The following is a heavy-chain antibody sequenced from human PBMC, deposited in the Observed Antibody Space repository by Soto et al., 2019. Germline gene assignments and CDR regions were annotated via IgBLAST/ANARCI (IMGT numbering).Heavy chain of an antibody. D-gene: IGHD2-15*01. CDR3: ARGPLPAEASYIAGGQLDY. J-gene: IGHJ4*02. CDR1: GYTFTSYA. CDR2: INAGNGNT. V-gene: IGHV1-3*01. Sequence: ASVKVSCKASGYTFTSYAMHWVRQAPGQRLEWMGWINAGNGNTKYSQKFQGRVTITRDTSASTAYMELSSLRSEDTAVYYCARGPLPAEASYIAGGQLDYWGQGTLVTVSS.